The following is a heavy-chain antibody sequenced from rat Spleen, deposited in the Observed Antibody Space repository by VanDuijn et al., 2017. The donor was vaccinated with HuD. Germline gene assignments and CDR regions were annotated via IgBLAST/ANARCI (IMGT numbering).Heavy chain of an antibody. D-gene: IGHD4-3*01. J-gene: IGHJ2*01. CDR1: GYSITSSYR. Sequence: EVQLQESGPGLVKPSQSLSLTCSVTGYSITSSYRWNWIRKFPGNKLEWMGYINSAGSTNYNPSLKSRISITRDTSKNQFFLQVNSVTTEDTATYYCARSPIIRSYYFDYWGQGVMVTVSS. CDR3: ARSPIIRSYYFDY. CDR2: INSAGST. V-gene: IGHV3-3*01.